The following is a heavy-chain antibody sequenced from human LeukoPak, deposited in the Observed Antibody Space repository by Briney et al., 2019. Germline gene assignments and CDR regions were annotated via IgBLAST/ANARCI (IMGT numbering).Heavy chain of an antibody. Sequence: PGGSLRLSCAASGFTFSTYSMNWVRQAPGKGLEWVSSISSSSSYIYYADSLKGRFTISRDNAKNSLYLQMNSLRAEDTAVYYCARGLGSGWSRGISFDYWGREPWSPSPQ. D-gene: IGHD6-19*01. J-gene: IGHJ4*02. CDR2: ISSSSSYI. V-gene: IGHV3-21*01. CDR3: ARGLGSGWSRGISFDY. CDR1: GFTFSTYS.